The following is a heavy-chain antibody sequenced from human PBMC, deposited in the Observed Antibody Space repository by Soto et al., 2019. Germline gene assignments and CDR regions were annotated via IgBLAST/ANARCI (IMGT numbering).Heavy chain of an antibody. D-gene: IGHD3-3*01. J-gene: IGHJ6*02. CDR3: AKVTRRDYDFWSGYYTGINYYYGMDV. Sequence: GGSLSLSCVGSGFTFSNYWMHWVRQAPGKGLEWVSRVKSDGSSTSYADSVKGRFTISRDNSKNTQYLQMNSLRAEDTAVYYCAKVTRRDYDFWSGYYTGINYYYGMDVWGQGTTVTVSS. CDR1: GFTFSNYW. V-gene: IGHV3-74*01. CDR2: VKSDGSST.